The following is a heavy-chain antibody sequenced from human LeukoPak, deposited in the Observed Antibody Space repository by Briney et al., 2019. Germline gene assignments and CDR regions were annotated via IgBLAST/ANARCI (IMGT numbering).Heavy chain of an antibody. J-gene: IGHJ5*02. V-gene: IGHV4-39*07. CDR1: GGSISSSSYY. D-gene: IGHD6-19*01. Sequence: PSETLSLTCTVSGGSISSSSYYWGWIRQPPGKGLEWIGSIYCSGSTYYNPSLKSRVTISVDTSKNQFSLKLSSVTAADTAVYYCARPESGIAVAGSEGGWFDPWGQGTLVTVSS. CDR2: IYCSGST. CDR3: ARPESGIAVAGSEGGWFDP.